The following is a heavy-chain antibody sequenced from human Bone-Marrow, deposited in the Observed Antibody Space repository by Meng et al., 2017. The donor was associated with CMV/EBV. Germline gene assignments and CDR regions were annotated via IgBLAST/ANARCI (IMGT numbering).Heavy chain of an antibody. CDR2: INQDGTQT. V-gene: IGHV3-7*01. CDR1: GFVFSDFW. D-gene: IGHD6-19*01. CDR3: AKDHVVAGTPLDY. J-gene: IGHJ4*02. Sequence: GGSLRLSCAASGFVFSDFWMLWVRQAPGKGLDWVAIINQDGTQTYYADSVKGRFTISRDNAKDSMFLLMDNLGAENTAVYYCAKDHVVAGTPLDYWGQGILVTGSS.